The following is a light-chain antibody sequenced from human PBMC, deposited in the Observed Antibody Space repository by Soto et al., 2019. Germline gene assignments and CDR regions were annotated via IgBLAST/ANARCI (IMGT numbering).Light chain of an antibody. CDR1: QSIIRW. CDR2: DAS. V-gene: IGKV1-5*01. CDR3: QQYHSYWT. J-gene: IGKJ1*01. Sequence: DIQMTQSPSTLSASLGDRVTITCRASQSIIRWLACYQQKPGKATKLMNYDASSLEGGVPSWFSGSGSGTEFTITISSLQHDDLATYYCQQYHSYWTFGQGTKV.